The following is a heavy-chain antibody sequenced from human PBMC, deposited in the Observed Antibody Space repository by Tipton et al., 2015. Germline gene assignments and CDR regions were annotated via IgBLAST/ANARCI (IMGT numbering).Heavy chain of an antibody. CDR2: ISATGIGT. V-gene: IGHV3-23*01. J-gene: IGHJ3*02. CDR1: GFTFSNYA. D-gene: IGHD3-22*01. CDR3: AKALTYYYDSSGYSDAFDI. Sequence: SLRLSCAASGFTFSNYAMGWARQAPGKGLEWVSDISATGIGTYYADSVKGRVTISRDNSKNTLYLQMNSLRAEDTAVYYCAKALTYYYDSSGYSDAFDIWGQGTMVTVSS.